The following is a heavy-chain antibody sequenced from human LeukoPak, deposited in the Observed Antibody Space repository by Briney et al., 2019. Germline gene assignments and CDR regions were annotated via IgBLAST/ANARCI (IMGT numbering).Heavy chain of an antibody. CDR3: ARVEDMGDYRYWYFEV. CDR2: ISAGNGNT. V-gene: IGHV1-3*01. D-gene: IGHD1-26*01. Sequence: ASVKVSCKASGYTFTSYAIHWVRQAPGQRLEWMGWISAGNGNTKYSQNFQGRVTFISNTSATTAFMELSSLRSEDAAVYYCARVEDMGDYRYWYFEVWGRGTLVAVSS. J-gene: IGHJ2*01. CDR1: GYTFTSYA.